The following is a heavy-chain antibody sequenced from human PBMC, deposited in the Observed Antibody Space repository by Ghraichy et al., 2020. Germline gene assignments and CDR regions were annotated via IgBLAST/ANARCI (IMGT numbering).Heavy chain of an antibody. CDR3: ARGDDGSPDS. CDR1: GFPFSRYG. V-gene: IGHV3-30*03. D-gene: IGHD1-26*01. Sequence: GGSLRLSCKGSGFPFSRYGMHWVRRAPGKGLEWVALRSPDKETKFYADSVRGRFTISIDDSKSTLFLRMNSLRPEDTGMYYCARGDDGSPDSWGPGTLVIVSS. CDR2: RSPDKETK. J-gene: IGHJ4*02.